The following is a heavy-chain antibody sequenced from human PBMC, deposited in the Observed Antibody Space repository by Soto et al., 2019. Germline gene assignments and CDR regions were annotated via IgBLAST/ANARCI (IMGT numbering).Heavy chain of an antibody. Sequence: PGGSLRLSCAASGFTFHSHAMSWVRLAPGKGLEWISSITGNGLNSYYANSVKGRFTISRDNSKNTVYLQMNGLGAEDTAVYYCTKAFIAVAVPDYWGQGTLVTVS. CDR2: ITGNGLNS. V-gene: IGHV3-23*01. CDR1: GFTFHSHA. CDR3: TKAFIAVAVPDY. J-gene: IGHJ4*02. D-gene: IGHD6-19*01.